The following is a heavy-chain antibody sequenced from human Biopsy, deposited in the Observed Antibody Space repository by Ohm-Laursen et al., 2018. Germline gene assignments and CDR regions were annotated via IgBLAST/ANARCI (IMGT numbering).Heavy chain of an antibody. CDR1: GFDFRNYD. J-gene: IGHJ4*02. Sequence: SLRLSCAATGFDFRNYDLTWIRQAPGKGLEWVASLAFSSGRTYYADSVKGRFTISRDDSQNTPYLQMDSLRVADTAVYHCAKYQLPATATSILDYWGQGALVTVSS. CDR2: LAFSSGRT. V-gene: IGHV3-23*01. CDR3: AKYQLPATATSILDY. D-gene: IGHD4-17*01.